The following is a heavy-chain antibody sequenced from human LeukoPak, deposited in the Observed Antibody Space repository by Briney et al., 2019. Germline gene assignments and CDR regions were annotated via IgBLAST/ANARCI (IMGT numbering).Heavy chain of an antibody. D-gene: IGHD3-10*01. V-gene: IGHV1-69*13. CDR2: IIPIFGTA. J-gene: IGHJ3*02. Sequence: ASVKVSCKASGGTFSIYAISWVRQAPGQGLEWMGGIIPIFGTANYAQKFQGRVTITADESTSTTYMELSSLRSEDTAVYYCARSGSRITMLDAFDIWGQGTMVTVSS. CDR3: ARSGSRITMLDAFDI. CDR1: GGTFSIYA.